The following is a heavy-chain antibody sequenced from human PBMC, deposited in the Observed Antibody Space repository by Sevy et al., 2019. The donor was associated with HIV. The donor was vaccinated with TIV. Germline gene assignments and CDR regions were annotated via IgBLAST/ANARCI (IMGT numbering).Heavy chain of an antibody. J-gene: IGHJ6*02. CDR3: ARDGGPRGYCSGGSCYSDYYYGMDV. V-gene: IGHV3-21*01. Sequence: GGSLRLSCAASGFTFSSYSMNWVRQAPGKGLEWVSSISSSSSYIYYADSVKGRFTISRDNAKNSLYLQMNSLRAEDTAVYYCARDGGPRGYCSGGSCYSDYYYGMDVWGQGSTVTVSS. CDR1: GFTFSSYS. D-gene: IGHD2-15*01. CDR2: ISSSSSYI.